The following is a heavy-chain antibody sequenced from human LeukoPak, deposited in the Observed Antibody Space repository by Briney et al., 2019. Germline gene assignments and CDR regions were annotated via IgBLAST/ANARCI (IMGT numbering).Heavy chain of an antibody. CDR2: IYYSGST. V-gene: IGHV4-59*01. CDR3: ARGVTMVRGVIISYYYYYMDV. Sequence: ASETLSLTCTVSGGSISTYYWSWIRQPPGKGLEWIGNIYYSGSTNYYPSLKSRVTISVDTSKNHFSLILSSVTAADTAVYYCARGVTMVRGVIISYYYYYMDVWGKGTTVTVSS. D-gene: IGHD3-10*01. J-gene: IGHJ6*03. CDR1: GGSISTYY.